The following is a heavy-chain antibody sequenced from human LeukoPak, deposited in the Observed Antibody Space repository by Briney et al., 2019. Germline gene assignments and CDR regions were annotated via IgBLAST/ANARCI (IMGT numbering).Heavy chain of an antibody. V-gene: IGHV3-30*03. CDR2: ISYDGSSI. Sequence: PGGSLRLSCAASGFTFSSYGMHWVRQAPGKGLEWVSLISYDGSSIYYADSVKGRFTISRDNSKNTLYLQMNSLRAEDTAVYYCARKGDYHDYWGQGTLVTVSS. CDR3: ARKGDYHDY. CDR1: GFTFSSYG. J-gene: IGHJ4*02.